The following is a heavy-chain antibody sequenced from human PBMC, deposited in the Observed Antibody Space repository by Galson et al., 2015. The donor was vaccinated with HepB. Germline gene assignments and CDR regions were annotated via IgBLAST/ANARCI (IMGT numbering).Heavy chain of an antibody. J-gene: IGHJ3*02. CDR3: ARVLGYSYGYRVHDAFDI. V-gene: IGHV1-18*04. CDR1: GSTFTSYG. Sequence: SVTVSCKASGSTFTSYGISWVRQAPGQGLEWMGWISAYNGNTNYAQKLQGIVTMTTDTSTSTAYMELRSLRSDDTAVYYCARVLGYSYGYRVHDAFDIWGQGTMVTVSS. D-gene: IGHD5-18*01. CDR2: ISAYNGNT.